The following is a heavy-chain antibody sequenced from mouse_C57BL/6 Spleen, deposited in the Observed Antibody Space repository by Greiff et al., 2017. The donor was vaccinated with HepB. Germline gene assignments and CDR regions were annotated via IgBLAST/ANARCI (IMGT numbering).Heavy chain of an antibody. CDR3: TTGLYAMDY. Sequence: EVQLQQSGAELVRPGASVKLSCTASGFNIKDYYMHWVKQRPEQGLEWIGRIDPEDGDTDYAPKFQGKATLTADTSSNTAYLQLRSLASEDTAVYYCTTGLYAMDYWGQGTSVTVSS. J-gene: IGHJ4*01. CDR1: GFNIKDYY. CDR2: IDPEDGDT. V-gene: IGHV14-1*01.